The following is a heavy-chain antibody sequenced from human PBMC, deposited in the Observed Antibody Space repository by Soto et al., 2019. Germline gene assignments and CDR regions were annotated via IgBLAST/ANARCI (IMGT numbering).Heavy chain of an antibody. CDR1: GFTFSSYA. V-gene: IGHV3-30-3*01. CDR2: ISYDGSNK. Sequence: QVQLVESGGGVVQPGRSLRLSCAASGFTFSSYAMHWVRQAPGKGLEWVAVISYDGSNKYYADSAKGRFTISRDNSKNTLYLQMNSLRAEDTAVYYCARYENYYGMDVWGQGTTVTVSS. D-gene: IGHD3-3*01. J-gene: IGHJ6*02. CDR3: ARYENYYGMDV.